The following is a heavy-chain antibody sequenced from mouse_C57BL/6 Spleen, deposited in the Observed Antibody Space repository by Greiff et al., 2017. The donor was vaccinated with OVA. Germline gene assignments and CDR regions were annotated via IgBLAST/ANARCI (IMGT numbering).Heavy chain of an antibody. J-gene: IGHJ2*01. Sequence: EVKLQESGPELVKPGASVKMSCKASGYTFTDYNMHWVKQSHGKSLEWIGYINPNNGGTSYNQKFKGKATLTVNKSSSTAYMELRSLTSEDSAVYYCARWLLRLDYWGQGTTLTVSS. D-gene: IGHD2-3*01. CDR3: ARWLLRLDY. CDR1: GYTFTDYN. V-gene: IGHV1-22*01. CDR2: INPNNGGT.